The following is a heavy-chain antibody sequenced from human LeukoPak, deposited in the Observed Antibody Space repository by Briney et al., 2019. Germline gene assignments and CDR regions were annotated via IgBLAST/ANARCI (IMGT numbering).Heavy chain of an antibody. CDR3: VKADSGYDA. J-gene: IGHJ5*02. CDR2: ISGSGGST. V-gene: IGHV3-23*01. CDR1: GFTFSSYA. D-gene: IGHD5-12*01. Sequence: PGGSLRLSCAASGFTFSSYAMSWVRQAPGKGLEWVSAISGSGGSTYYADSVKGRFTISRDNSKNTVYLQMSSLRADDTAVYYCVKADSGYDAWGQGTLVTVSS.